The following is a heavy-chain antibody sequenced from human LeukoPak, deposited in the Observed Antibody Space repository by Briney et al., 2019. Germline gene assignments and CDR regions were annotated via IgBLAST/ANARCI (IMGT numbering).Heavy chain of an antibody. CDR3: ARDVYGSGKNWFDP. CDR1: GFTFSSYS. V-gene: IGHV3-48*01. J-gene: IGHJ5*02. D-gene: IGHD3-10*01. Sequence: GGSLRLSCAASGFTFSSYSMNWVRQAPGKGLEWVSYISSSSSTIYYADSVKGRFTISRDNAKNSLYLQMNSLRAEDTAVYYCARDVYGSGKNWFDPWGQGTLVTASS. CDR2: ISSSSSTI.